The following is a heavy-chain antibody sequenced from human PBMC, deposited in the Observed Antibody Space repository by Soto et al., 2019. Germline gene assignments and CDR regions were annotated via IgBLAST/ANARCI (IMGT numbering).Heavy chain of an antibody. V-gene: IGHV4-34*01. D-gene: IGHD6-13*01. CDR3: ATGPGYSSSWTLYYYYGIDV. CDR1: GGSFSGYY. CDR2: INPSGST. Sequence: SETLSLTCAVYGGSFSGYYWSWIRQPPGKGLEWIGGINPSGSTNYNPSLKSRVTISVDTAKNQFSLKLSSVTAADTAVYYCATGPGYSSSWTLYYYYGIDVWGQGTTV. J-gene: IGHJ6*02.